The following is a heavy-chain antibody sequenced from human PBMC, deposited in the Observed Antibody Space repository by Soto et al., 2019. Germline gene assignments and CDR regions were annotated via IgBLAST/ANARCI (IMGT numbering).Heavy chain of an antibody. V-gene: IGHV5-51*01. CDR1: GYSFTSYW. J-gene: IGHJ6*03. CDR3: ARHRYQLLWSYYYYYMDV. CDR2: IYPGDSDT. D-gene: IGHD2-2*01. Sequence: GESLKISCQGSGYSFTSYWIGWVRQMPGKGLEWMGIIYPGDSDTRYSPSFQGQVTISADKSISTAYLQWSSLRASDTAMYYCARHRYQLLWSYYYYYMDVWGKGTTVTVSS.